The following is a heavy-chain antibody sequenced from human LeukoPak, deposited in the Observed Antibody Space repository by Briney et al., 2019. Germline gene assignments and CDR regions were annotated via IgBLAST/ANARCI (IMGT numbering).Heavy chain of an antibody. Sequence: GGSLRLSCAASGFTFSSCTMNWVRQAPGKGLEWVSVIYSGGSTYYADSVKGRFTISRDNSKNTLYLQMNSLRAEDTAVYYCVSSCGGDCYSSGWGQGTLVTVSS. J-gene: IGHJ4*02. D-gene: IGHD2-21*02. V-gene: IGHV3-66*01. CDR3: VSSCGGDCYSSG. CDR1: GFTFSSCT. CDR2: IYSGGST.